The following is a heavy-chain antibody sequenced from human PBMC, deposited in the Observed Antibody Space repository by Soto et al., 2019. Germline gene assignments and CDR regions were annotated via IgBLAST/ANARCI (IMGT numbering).Heavy chain of an antibody. CDR1: GDSVTSDTYY. V-gene: IGHV4-39*02. CDR3: VRGRGYSTGYFDY. D-gene: IGHD3-3*01. Sequence: PSETLSLTCSVSGDSVTSDTYYWGWIRQPPGRGLEWIGYFFYSENTYYNPSLKSRVTISVDSSKNHFPLNLNSVTAADSAIYYCVRGRGYSTGYFDYWGQGSQVTVSS. CDR2: FFYSENT. J-gene: IGHJ4*02.